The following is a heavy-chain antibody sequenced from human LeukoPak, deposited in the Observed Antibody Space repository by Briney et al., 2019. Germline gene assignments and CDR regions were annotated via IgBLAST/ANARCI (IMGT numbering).Heavy chain of an antibody. J-gene: IGHJ4*02. D-gene: IGHD3-22*01. CDR1: GYTFTSYD. Sequence: ASVKVSCKASGYTFTSYDINWVRQATGQGLEWMGWMNPNSGNTGYAQKFQGRVTITRNTSISTAYMELSSLRSEDTAVYYCARGPPSQRYYYDSSGYYLNYWGQGTLLTVSS. CDR2: MNPNSGNT. V-gene: IGHV1-8*03. CDR3: ARGPPSQRYYYDSSGYYLNY.